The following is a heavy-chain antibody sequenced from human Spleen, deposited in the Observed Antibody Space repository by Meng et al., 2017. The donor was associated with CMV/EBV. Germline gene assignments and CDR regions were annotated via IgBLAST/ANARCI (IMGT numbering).Heavy chain of an antibody. V-gene: IGHV3-30*04. CDR1: GFAFSSYA. CDR2: ISYDGSNK. D-gene: IGHD6-13*01. J-gene: IGHJ5*02. Sequence: ASGFAFSSYAMPWVRQAPGKGLEWVAVISYDGSNKYYADSLKGRFTISRDNSKNTLYLQMNSLRAEDTAVYYCARDPGAAGTWWFDPWGQGTLVTVSS. CDR3: ARDPGAAGTWWFDP.